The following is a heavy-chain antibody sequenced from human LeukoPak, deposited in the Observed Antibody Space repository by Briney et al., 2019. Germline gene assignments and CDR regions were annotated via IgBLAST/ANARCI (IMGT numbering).Heavy chain of an antibody. D-gene: IGHD4-17*01. CDR1: GLTSHEYG. V-gene: IGHV3-20*01. CDR2: INWNGVGT. J-gene: IGHJ4*02. Sequence: GSRRLSCAASGLTSHEYGMSWVRQARGKGREWGSGINWNGVGTGYADSVKGRFTISRDNAKNSLYLPMNSLRAEDTALYHSARVRAGSGDFDFDYWGQGTLVTVSS. CDR3: ARVRAGSGDFDFDY.